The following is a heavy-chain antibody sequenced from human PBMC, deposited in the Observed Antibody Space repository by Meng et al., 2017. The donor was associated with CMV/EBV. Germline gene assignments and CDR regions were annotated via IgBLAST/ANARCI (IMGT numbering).Heavy chain of an antibody. D-gene: IGHD4-23*01. Sequence: ASVKVSCKAPRNFFTRHAITWVRQAPGQGLEWMGWISADNQNTNLIQKFQGRITLTTDTSTSTAHMELRSLRSEDTAVYYCANAVVRYNWFDPWGQGTLVTVSS. CDR2: ISADNQNT. J-gene: IGHJ5*02. V-gene: IGHV1-18*01. CDR1: RNFFTRHA. CDR3: ANAVVRYNWFDP.